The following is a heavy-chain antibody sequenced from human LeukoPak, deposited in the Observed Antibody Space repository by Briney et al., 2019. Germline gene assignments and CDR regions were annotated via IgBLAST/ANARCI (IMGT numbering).Heavy chain of an antibody. V-gene: IGHV4-34*01. CDR1: GGSFSGYY. D-gene: IGHD4-17*01. Sequence: SETLSLTCAVYGGSFSGYYWSWIRQPPGKGLEWIGEINHSGSTNYNPSLKSRVTISVDTSKNQFSLKLSSVTAADTAVYYCARGYYGEEYYFDYWGQGTLVTVPS. CDR2: INHSGST. J-gene: IGHJ4*02. CDR3: ARGYYGEEYYFDY.